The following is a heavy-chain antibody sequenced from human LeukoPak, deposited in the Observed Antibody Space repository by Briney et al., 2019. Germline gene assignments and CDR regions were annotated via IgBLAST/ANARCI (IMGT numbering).Heavy chain of an antibody. D-gene: IGHD3-10*01. CDR3: MRDRAEGRGWVEFDP. J-gene: IGHJ5*02. Sequence: PGGSLRLSCVASGFSVSSFGMSWVRQAPGKGPEWVALLYSDGNIHYADSVRGRFIISRDNSKNTLYLQMNNVRVEDTAVYHCMRDRAEGRGWVEFDPWGQGTVVTVSS. CDR1: GFSVSSFG. CDR2: LYSDGNI. V-gene: IGHV3-66*02.